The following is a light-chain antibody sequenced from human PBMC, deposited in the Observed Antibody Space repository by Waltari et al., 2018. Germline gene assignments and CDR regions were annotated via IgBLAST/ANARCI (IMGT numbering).Light chain of an antibody. V-gene: IGLV3-1*01. J-gene: IGLJ2*01. CDR3: QAWDTITGGV. CDR1: KMGDKF. CDR2: QSN. Sequence: SYELTQPPSVSVSLGQTASITCSGHKMGDKFACWYQHKPGQAPELVIYQSNKRPSGIPERFSGSNSGNTATLTISGTQAMDEADYYCQAWDTITGGVFGGGTKLTVL.